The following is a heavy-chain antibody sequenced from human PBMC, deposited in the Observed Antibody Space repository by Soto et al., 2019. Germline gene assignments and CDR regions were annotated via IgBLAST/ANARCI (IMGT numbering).Heavy chain of an antibody. Sequence: SETLSLTCGVSGDSFSNINCWTWIRQPPGKGLEWIGDILHTGHTDYSPSLRSRITISIDTYKKEFSLHLTSVTATDTAVYYCARSPRRVDGKWFFDYWGPGALVTVAS. CDR2: ILHTGHT. CDR1: GDSFSNINC. CDR3: ARSPRRVDGKWFFDY. V-gene: IGHV4-4*02. J-gene: IGHJ4*02. D-gene: IGHD3-22*01.